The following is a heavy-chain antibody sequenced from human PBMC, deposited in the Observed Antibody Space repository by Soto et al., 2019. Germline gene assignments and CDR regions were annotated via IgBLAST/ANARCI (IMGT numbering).Heavy chain of an antibody. D-gene: IGHD3-22*01. V-gene: IGHV4-31*03. CDR3: ARAIGNYYDSSGFFDGEHFDY. Sequence: SETLSLTCTVSGGSISSGGYYWSWIRQHPGKGLEWIGYIYYSGSTYYNPSLKSRVTISVDTSKNQFSLKLSSVTAADTAVYYRARAIGNYYDSSGFFDGEHFDYWGQGTLVTVSS. J-gene: IGHJ4*02. CDR2: IYYSGST. CDR1: GGSISSGGYY.